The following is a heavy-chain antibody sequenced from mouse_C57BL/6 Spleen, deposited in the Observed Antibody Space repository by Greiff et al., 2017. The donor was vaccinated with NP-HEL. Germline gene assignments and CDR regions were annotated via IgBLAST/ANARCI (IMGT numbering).Heavy chain of an antibody. CDR2: IYPGDGDT. CDR1: GYAFSSYW. D-gene: IGHD1-1*01. Sequence: QVQLKESGAELVKPGASVKISCKASGYAFSSYWMNWVKQRPGKGLEWIGQIYPGDGDTNYNGKFKGKATLTADKSSSTAYMQLSSLTSEDSAVYFCARFGGSSRFDYWGQGTTLTVSS. J-gene: IGHJ2*01. CDR3: ARFGGSSRFDY. V-gene: IGHV1-80*01.